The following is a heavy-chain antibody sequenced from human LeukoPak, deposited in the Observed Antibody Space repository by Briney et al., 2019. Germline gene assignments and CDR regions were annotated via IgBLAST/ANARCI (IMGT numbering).Heavy chain of an antibody. CDR1: GFTFSSYG. Sequence: GGSLRLSCAASGFTFSSYGMHWVRQAPGKGLEWVAFIRYDGSNKYYADSVKGRFTISRDNSKNTLYLQMNSLRAEDTAVYYCAKEQRPYCSSTSCYTLGGFDYWGQGTLVTVSS. V-gene: IGHV3-30*02. CDR2: IRYDGSNK. J-gene: IGHJ4*02. CDR3: AKEQRPYCSSTSCYTLGGFDY. D-gene: IGHD2-2*02.